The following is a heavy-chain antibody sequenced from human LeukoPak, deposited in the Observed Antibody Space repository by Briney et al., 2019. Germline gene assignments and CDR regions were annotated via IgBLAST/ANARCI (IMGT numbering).Heavy chain of an antibody. V-gene: IGHV3-20*04. CDR3: ARGPPRTYYDFWSGYLRCDY. J-gene: IGHJ4*02. CDR1: GFTFDDYG. CDR2: INWNGGST. Sequence: PGGSLRLSCAASGFTFDDYGMSWVRQAPGKGLEWVSGINWNGGSTGYADSVKGRFTISRDNAKNSLYLKMNSLRAEDTALYYCARGPPRTYYDFWSGYLRCDYWGQGTLVTVSS. D-gene: IGHD3-3*01.